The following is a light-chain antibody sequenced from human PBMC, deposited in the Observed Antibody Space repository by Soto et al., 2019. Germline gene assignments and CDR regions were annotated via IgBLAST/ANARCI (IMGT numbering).Light chain of an antibody. CDR1: SSDFGGYNY. J-gene: IGLJ1*01. V-gene: IGLV2-14*01. CDR3: SSYTSSSPLV. CDR2: EVS. Sequence: QSVLTQPASVSGSPGQSITISCAGTSSDFGGYNYVSWYHQHPGKAPKLLIYEVSNRPSGVSNRFSGSKSGNTASLTISGLQAEDEADYYCSSYTSSSPLVFGTGTKVTVL.